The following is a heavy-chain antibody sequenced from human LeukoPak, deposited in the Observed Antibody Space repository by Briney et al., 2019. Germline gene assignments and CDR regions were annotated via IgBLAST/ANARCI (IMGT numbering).Heavy chain of an antibody. CDR2: IYCGDSDT. CDR3: ARQLTTLKGFDI. CDR1: GYPFTTSW. V-gene: IGHV5-51*01. Sequence: GESLKISCQGSGYPFTTSWIGWVRQLPGKGLEWMGSIYCGDSDTRYSPSFQGQVSISADKSINTAYLQWTSLKASDTAIYYCARQLTTLKGFDIWGQGTMVTASS. D-gene: IGHD1-14*01. J-gene: IGHJ3*02.